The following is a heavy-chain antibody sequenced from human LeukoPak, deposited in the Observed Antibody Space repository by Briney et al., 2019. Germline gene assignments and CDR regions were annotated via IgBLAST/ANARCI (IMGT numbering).Heavy chain of an antibody. Sequence: GGSLRLSCAASGFTVSSNYMSWVRQAPGKGLEWVSVIYSGGSTYYADSVKGRFTISRDNAKNSLYLQMNSLRAEDTAVYYCARAGDYGDPFDYWGQGTLVTVSS. CDR3: ARAGDYGDPFDY. J-gene: IGHJ4*02. V-gene: IGHV3-53*01. D-gene: IGHD4-17*01. CDR1: GFTVSSNY. CDR2: IYSGGST.